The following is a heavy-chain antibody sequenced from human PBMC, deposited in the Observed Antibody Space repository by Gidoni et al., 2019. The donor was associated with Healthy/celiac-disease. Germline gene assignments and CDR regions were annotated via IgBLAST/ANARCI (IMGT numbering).Heavy chain of an antibody. CDR3: ARANIVATPWAFDI. Sequence: EVQLVESGGGLVQPGGSLRLSCAASGFTFSSNWMSWVRQAPGKGLEWVANIKQDGSEKYYVDSVKGRFTISRDNDKNSLYLQMNSLRAEDTAVYYCARANIVATPWAFDIWGQGTMVTVSS. CDR1: GFTFSSNW. CDR2: IKQDGSEK. V-gene: IGHV3-7*01. D-gene: IGHD5-12*01. J-gene: IGHJ3*02.